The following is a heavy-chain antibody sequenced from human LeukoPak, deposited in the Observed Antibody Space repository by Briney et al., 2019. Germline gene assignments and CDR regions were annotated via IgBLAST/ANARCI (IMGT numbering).Heavy chain of an antibody. CDR3: ARTSKFDY. CDR2: INILSNYI. CDR1: GFTFSSYS. J-gene: IGHJ4*02. V-gene: IGHV3-21*01. Sequence: GGSLRLSCAASGFTFSSYSMNWVRQAPGKGLEWVSSINILSNYIYYADSVKGRFTISRDNAKNSLYLQMNSLRAEDTAVYYCARTSKFDYWGQGTLVTVSS.